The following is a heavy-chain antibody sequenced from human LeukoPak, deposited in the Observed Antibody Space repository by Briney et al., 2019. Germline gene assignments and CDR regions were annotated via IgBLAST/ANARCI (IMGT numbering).Heavy chain of an antibody. D-gene: IGHD2-21*02. CDR1: GYTFTSYG. J-gene: IGHJ3*02. CDR2: ISAYNGNT. V-gene: IGHV1-18*01. CDR3: AGLSTSYCGGDCSMLGLWAFDI. Sequence: ASMKVSCKASGYTFTSYGISWVRQAPGQGLEWMGWISAYNGNTNYAQKLQGRVTMTTDTSTSTAYMELRSLRSDDTAVYYCAGLSTSYCGGDCSMLGLWAFDIWGQGTMVTVSS.